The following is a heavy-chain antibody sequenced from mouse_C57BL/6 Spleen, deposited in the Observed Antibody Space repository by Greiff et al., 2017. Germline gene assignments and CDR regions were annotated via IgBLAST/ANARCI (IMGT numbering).Heavy chain of an antibody. D-gene: IGHD2-4*01. CDR3: TKDYPYYYAMDY. V-gene: IGHV14-4*01. CDR1: GFNIKDDY. Sequence: EVQLHQSGAELVRPGASVKLSCTASGFNIKDDYMHWVKQRPEQGLEWIGWIDPENGDTEYASKIQGKATITADTSSNTAYLQLSSLTSEDTAVYYCTKDYPYYYAMDYWGQGTSVTVSS. CDR2: IDPENGDT. J-gene: IGHJ4*01.